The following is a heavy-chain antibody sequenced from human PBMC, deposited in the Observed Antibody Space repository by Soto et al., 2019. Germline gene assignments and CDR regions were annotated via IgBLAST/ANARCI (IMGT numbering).Heavy chain of an antibody. CDR2: TYDRSKGYN. V-gene: IGHV6-1*01. CDR3: ASVSSGWYGFDY. D-gene: IGHD6-19*01. CDR1: AEIVASNRAT. Sequence: SQTLSLTWAISAEIVASNRATWNWIRQSPSRAPEWLGRTYDRSKGYNDYAVSVKSRITINPDTSKNQFSLQLNSVTPADPAVYSCASVSSGWYGFDYWRQGTLVTVSS. J-gene: IGHJ4*02.